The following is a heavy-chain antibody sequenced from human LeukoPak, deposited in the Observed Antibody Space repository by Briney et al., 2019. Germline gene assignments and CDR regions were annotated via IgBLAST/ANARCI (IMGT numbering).Heavy chain of an antibody. CDR1: GFTFSSYA. CDR3: AKSSAAMRTTWFDP. D-gene: IGHD2-2*01. J-gene: IGHJ5*02. V-gene: IGHV3-23*01. Sequence: GGSLRLSCAASGFTFSSYAMSGVRQAPGKGLEWVSAISGSGGSTYYADPVKGRSTISRDNSKNTLYLQMNSLRAEDTAVYYCAKSSAAMRTTWFDPWGQGTLVTVSS. CDR2: ISGSGGST.